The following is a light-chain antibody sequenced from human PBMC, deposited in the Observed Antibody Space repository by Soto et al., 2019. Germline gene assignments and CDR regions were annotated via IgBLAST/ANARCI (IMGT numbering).Light chain of an antibody. CDR1: QSIGSH. CDR3: QQYYHWRT. CDR2: DAS. Sequence: EIVMTQSPATLSVSPGERATLSCRASQSIGSHLAWYQQKPGQGPRLLIYDASTRATGISARFSGSGSVTEFTLTISSLQSEDFAVYYCQQYYHWRTFGQGTKVEF. J-gene: IGKJ1*01. V-gene: IGKV3-15*01.